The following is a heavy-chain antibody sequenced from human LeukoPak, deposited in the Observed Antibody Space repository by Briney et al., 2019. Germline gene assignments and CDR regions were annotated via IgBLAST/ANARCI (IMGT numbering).Heavy chain of an antibody. D-gene: IGHD3-3*01. Sequence: SETLSLTCTVSGDSISSSYYWGWIRQPPGKGLEWIGSIYYSGSTYYNPSLKSRVTISVDTSKNQFSLKLSSVTAADTAVYYCARARVEGYYFDYWGQGTLVTVSS. J-gene: IGHJ4*02. V-gene: IGHV4-39*01. CDR2: IYYSGST. CDR3: ARARVEGYYFDY. CDR1: GDSISSSYY.